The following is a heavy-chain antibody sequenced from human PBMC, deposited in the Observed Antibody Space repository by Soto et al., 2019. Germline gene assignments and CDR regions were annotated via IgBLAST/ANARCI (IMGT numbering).Heavy chain of an antibody. J-gene: IGHJ6*02. CDR1: GGSISSSSYY. Sequence: PEETLSLTCTVSGGSISSSSYYWGWIRQPPGKGLEWIGSIYYSGSTYYNPSLKSRVTISVDTSKNQFSLKLSSVTAADTAVYYCARLLRHNYYGMDVWGQGTTVTV. D-gene: IGHD5-12*01. V-gene: IGHV4-39*01. CDR2: IYYSGST. CDR3: ARLLRHNYYGMDV.